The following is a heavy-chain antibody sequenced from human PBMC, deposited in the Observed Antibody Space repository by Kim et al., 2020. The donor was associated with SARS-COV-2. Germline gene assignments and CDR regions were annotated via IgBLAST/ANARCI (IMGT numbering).Heavy chain of an antibody. CDR2: ISSSGSTI. Sequence: GGSLRLSCAASGFTFSSYEMNWVRQAPGKGLEWVSYISSSGSTIYYADSVKGRFTISRDNAKNSLYLQMNSLRAEDTAVYYCARAGYSSGWYGGGWGQGTLVTVSS. V-gene: IGHV3-48*03. D-gene: IGHD6-19*01. CDR3: ARAGYSSGWYGGG. CDR1: GFTFSSYE. J-gene: IGHJ4*02.